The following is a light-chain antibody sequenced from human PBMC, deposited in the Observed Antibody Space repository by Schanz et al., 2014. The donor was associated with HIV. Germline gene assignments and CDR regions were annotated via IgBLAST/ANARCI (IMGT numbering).Light chain of an antibody. V-gene: IGLV2-8*01. J-gene: IGLJ1*01. CDR3: SSYAGRNTYV. CDR1: SSDVGAYNY. Sequence: QSALTQPPSASGSPGQSVTISCTGASSDVGAYNYVSWYQRLPGKAPKLIIFEVVKRPSGVPDRFSGSKSGNTASLTVSGLQAEDEADYYCSSYAGRNTYVFGTGTKLTVL. CDR2: EVV.